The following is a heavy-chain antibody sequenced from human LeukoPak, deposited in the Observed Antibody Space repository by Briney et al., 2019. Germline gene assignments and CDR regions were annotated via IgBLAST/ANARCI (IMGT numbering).Heavy chain of an antibody. D-gene: IGHD3-3*02. CDR2: MNPRDNT. V-gene: IGHV1-8*01. Sequence: ASVKVSCKASEYTSTSPDINWVRQATGRGLEWLGWMNPRDNTGYAQKFQGRVTLTRDKSINTAYTELSSLRSEDTAVYYCARYTQHYGFDIWGQGTMVTVSA. CDR3: ARYTQHYGFDI. J-gene: IGHJ3*02. CDR1: EYTSTSPD.